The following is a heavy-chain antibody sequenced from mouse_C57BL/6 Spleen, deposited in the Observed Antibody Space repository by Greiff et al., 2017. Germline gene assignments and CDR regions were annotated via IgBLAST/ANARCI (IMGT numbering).Heavy chain of an antibody. CDR1: GYAFTNYL. Sequence: VQLQQSGAELVRPGTSVKVSCKASGYAFTNYLIEWVKQRPGQGLEWIGVINPGSGGTNYNEKFKGKATLTADKSSSTAYMQLSSLTSEDSAVYFCARIPYDYDAYWYFDVWGTGTTVTVSS. V-gene: IGHV1-54*01. J-gene: IGHJ1*03. CDR2: INPGSGGT. CDR3: ARIPYDYDAYWYFDV. D-gene: IGHD2-4*01.